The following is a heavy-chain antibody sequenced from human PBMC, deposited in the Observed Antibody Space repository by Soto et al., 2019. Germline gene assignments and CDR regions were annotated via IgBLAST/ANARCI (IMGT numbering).Heavy chain of an antibody. V-gene: IGHV1-18*04. D-gene: IGHD2-2*01. CDR1: GYTFVSYG. CDR3: ARGCSTPSCQFGLDV. CDR2: INAYNGYT. Sequence: ASVKVSCKASGYTFVSYGISWVRQAPGQGLEWMGWINAYNGYTIYAQNFQGRLTMTADTSTSTAYMDLRSLRSDDTAIYYCARGCSTPSCQFGLDVWGQGTTVTVSS. J-gene: IGHJ6*02.